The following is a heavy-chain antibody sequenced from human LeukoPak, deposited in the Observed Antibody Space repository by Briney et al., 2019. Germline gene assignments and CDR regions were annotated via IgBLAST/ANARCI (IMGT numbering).Heavy chain of an antibody. CDR2: IIPILGIA. J-gene: IGHJ4*02. V-gene: IGHV1-69*04. CDR1: GGTFSSYA. D-gene: IGHD6-13*01. Sequence: ASVKVSCKASGGTFSSYAISWVRQAPGQGLEWMGRIIPILGIANYAQKFQGRVTITADKYTSTAYMELSSLRAEDTAVYYFARAPAPADSSSPLWGQGTLVTVSS. CDR3: ARAPAPADSSSPL.